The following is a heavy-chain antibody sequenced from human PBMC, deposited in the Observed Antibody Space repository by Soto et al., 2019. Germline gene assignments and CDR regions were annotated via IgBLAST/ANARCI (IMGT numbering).Heavy chain of an antibody. CDR2: ISAYNGNT. Sequence: ASVKVSCKASGYTFTSYGISWVRQAPGQGLEWLGWISAYNGNTNYAHKLQGRVTMTTDTSTSTAYMELRSLRSDDTAVYYCAGVGPDTAMVTAGYGMDVWGQGTTVTVSS. CDR3: AGVGPDTAMVTAGYGMDV. V-gene: IGHV1-18*04. D-gene: IGHD5-18*01. CDR1: GYTFTSYG. J-gene: IGHJ6*02.